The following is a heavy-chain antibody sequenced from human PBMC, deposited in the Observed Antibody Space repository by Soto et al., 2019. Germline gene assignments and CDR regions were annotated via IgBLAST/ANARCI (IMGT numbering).Heavy chain of an antibody. CDR3: ARDGWFGQLYFDY. J-gene: IGHJ4*02. V-gene: IGHV3-66*01. CDR2: IYSGGST. Sequence: GGSLRLSCAASGFTVSSNYMSWVRQAPGKGLEWVSVIYSGGSTYYADSVKGRFTISRDNSKNTLYLQMNSLRAEDTAVYYCARDGWFGQLYFDYWGQGTLVTVSS. CDR1: GFTVSSNY. D-gene: IGHD3-10*01.